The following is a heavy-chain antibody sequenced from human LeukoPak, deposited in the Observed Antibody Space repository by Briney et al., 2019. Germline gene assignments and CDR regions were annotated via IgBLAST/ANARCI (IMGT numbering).Heavy chain of an antibody. V-gene: IGHV4-59*01. D-gene: IGHD2-15*01. Sequence: SETLSLTCTVSGGSISSYYWSWIRQPPGKGLEWIGYIYYSGSTNYNPSLKSRVTISVDTSKNQFSLKLSSVTAADTAVYYCARGPYCSGGSCYSPWFDPWGQGTLVTVSS. CDR3: ARGPYCSGGSCYSPWFDP. CDR1: GGSISSYY. CDR2: IYYSGST. J-gene: IGHJ5*02.